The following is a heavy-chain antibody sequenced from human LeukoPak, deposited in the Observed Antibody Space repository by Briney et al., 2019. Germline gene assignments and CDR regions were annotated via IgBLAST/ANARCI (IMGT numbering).Heavy chain of an antibody. J-gene: IGHJ4*02. D-gene: IGHD3-22*01. CDR1: GFTVSSNY. CDR3: AKFPGTGYYDSTPFDY. CDR2: IYSGGST. V-gene: IGHV3-66*01. Sequence: GGSLRLSCAASGFTVSSNYMSWVRQAPGKGLEWVSVIYSGGSTYYADSVKGRFTISRDISKNTLYLQMNSLRAEDTAVYYCAKFPGTGYYDSTPFDYWGQGTLVTVSS.